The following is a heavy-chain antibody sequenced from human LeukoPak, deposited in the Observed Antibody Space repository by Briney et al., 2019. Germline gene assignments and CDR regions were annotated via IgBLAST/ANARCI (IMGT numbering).Heavy chain of an antibody. J-gene: IGHJ6*02. CDR1: GGSISSGGYY. CDR3: ARDGITLAGTYYYGMDV. CDR2: IYHSGST. Sequence: PSQTLSLTCTVSGGSISSGGYYWSWIRQPPGKGLEWIGYIYHSGSTYYNPSLKSRVTISVDTSKNQFSLKLSSVTAADTAVYYCARDGITLAGTYYYGMDVWGQGTTVTVSS. V-gene: IGHV4-30-2*01. D-gene: IGHD6-19*01.